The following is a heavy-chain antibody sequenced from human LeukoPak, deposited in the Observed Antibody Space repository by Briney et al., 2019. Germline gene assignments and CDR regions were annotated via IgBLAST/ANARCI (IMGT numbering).Heavy chain of an antibody. CDR1: GFTFSSYS. J-gene: IGHJ4*02. Sequence: GGSLRLSCAASGFTFSSYSMNCVRQAPGKGLEWVSSISSSSSYIYYADSVKGRFTISRDNAKNSLYVQMNSLRAEDTAVYYCARDPYSGLFDSWGQGTLVTVSS. V-gene: IGHV3-21*01. CDR3: ARDPYSGLFDS. D-gene: IGHD4-11*01. CDR2: ISSSSSYI.